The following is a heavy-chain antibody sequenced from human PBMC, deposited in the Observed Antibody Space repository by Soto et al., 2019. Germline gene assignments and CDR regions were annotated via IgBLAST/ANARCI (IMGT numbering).Heavy chain of an antibody. D-gene: IGHD2-15*01. J-gene: IGHJ5*02. CDR1: GYTFTSYG. Sequence: VASGKVYYKAAGYTFTSYGISWVRQAPGQGLERMGWISAYNGNTNYAQKLQGRVTMTTDTSTSTAYMEPRSLRSDDTAVYYCARGGTGYCSGGSCYLGWFDPWGQGTLVTVSS. CDR2: ISAYNGNT. CDR3: ARGGTGYCSGGSCYLGWFDP. V-gene: IGHV1-18*01.